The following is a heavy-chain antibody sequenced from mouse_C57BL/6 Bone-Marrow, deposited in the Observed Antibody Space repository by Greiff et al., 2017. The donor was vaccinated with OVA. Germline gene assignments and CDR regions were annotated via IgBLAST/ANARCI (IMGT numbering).Heavy chain of an antibody. Sequence: QVQLQQSGAELARPGASVKLSCKASGYTFTSYGISWVKQRTGQGLEWIGEIYPRSGNTYYNEKFKGKATLTADKSSSTAYMELRSLTSEDAAVYFCARLTPGYFDVWGTGTTVTVSS. CDR3: ARLTPGYFDV. V-gene: IGHV1-81*01. J-gene: IGHJ1*03. CDR2: IYPRSGNT. CDR1: GYTFTSYG.